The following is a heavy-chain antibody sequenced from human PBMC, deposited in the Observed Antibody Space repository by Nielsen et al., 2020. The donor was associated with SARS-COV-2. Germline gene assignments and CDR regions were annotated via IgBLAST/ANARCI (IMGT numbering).Heavy chain of an antibody. J-gene: IGHJ4*02. Sequence: GGSLRLSCAASAFTFSNYAVHWVRQAPGKGLEWVAVISSDGSEKYYADSVRGRFSISRDTSKNTVYLQMNSVRADDTGVYYCANFWDWGQGTLVTVSS. CDR2: ISSDGSEK. V-gene: IGHV3-30-3*01. CDR3: ANFWD. D-gene: IGHD3-3*01. CDR1: AFTFSNYA.